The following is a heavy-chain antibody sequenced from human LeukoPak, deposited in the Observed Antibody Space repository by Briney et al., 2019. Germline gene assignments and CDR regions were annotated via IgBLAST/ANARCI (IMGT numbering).Heavy chain of an antibody. CDR3: ARKDSAFDI. V-gene: IGHV3-53*01. J-gene: IGHJ3*02. Sequence: HPGGSLRLSCAASGFTVSSNYMSWVRQAPGKGLEWVSVIYSGGSTYYADSVKGRFTISRDNSKNTLYLQMNSQRAEDPPVYYCARKDSAFDIWGQGTMVTVSS. CDR2: IYSGGST. D-gene: IGHD2-15*01. CDR1: GFTVSSNY.